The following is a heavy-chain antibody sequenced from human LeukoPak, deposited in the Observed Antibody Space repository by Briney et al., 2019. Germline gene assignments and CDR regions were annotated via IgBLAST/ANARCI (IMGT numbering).Heavy chain of an antibody. Sequence: SETLSLTCTVSGGSISSYYWSWIRQPPGKGLEWIGYIYYSGSTNYNPSLKSRVTISVDTSKNQFSLKLNSVTAADTAVYYCARESNENWFDPWGQGTLVTVSS. CDR1: GGSISSYY. CDR2: IYYSGST. D-gene: IGHD2-8*01. V-gene: IGHV4-59*12. J-gene: IGHJ5*02. CDR3: ARESNENWFDP.